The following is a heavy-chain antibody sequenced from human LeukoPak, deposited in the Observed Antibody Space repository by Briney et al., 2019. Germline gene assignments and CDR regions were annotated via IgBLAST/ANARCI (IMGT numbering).Heavy chain of an antibody. Sequence: HEASVKVSCKASGYTFTSYGISWVRQAPGQGLEWMGWISAYNGNTNYAQKLQGRVTMTTDTSTSTAYMELRSLRSDDTAVYYCARVTLLRFLEWWIEDFDYWGQGTLVTVSS. CDR2: ISAYNGNT. V-gene: IGHV1-18*01. CDR3: ARVTLLRFLEWWIEDFDY. CDR1: GYTFTSYG. J-gene: IGHJ4*02. D-gene: IGHD3-3*01.